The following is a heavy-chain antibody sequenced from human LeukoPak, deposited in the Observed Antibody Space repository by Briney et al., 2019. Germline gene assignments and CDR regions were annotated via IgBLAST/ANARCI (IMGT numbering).Heavy chain of an antibody. Sequence: SETLSLTCTVSGGSISSYYWSWIRQPPGKGLEWIGYTYYSGSTNYNPSLKSRVTISVDTSKNQFSLKLSSVTAADTAVYYCARAGSYSSSSYDYYYYMDVWGKGTTVTVSS. CDR1: GGSISSYY. V-gene: IGHV4-59*01. D-gene: IGHD6-6*01. J-gene: IGHJ6*03. CDR3: ARAGSYSSSSYDYYYYMDV. CDR2: TYYSGST.